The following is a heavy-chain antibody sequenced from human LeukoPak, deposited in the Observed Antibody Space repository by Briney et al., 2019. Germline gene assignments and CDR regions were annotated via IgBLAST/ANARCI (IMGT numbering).Heavy chain of an antibody. Sequence: GGSLRLSCAASGFTVSTNYMTWVRQAPGKGLEWVSVIYSGGTTYYADSVKGRFSFSRDNSKNTLYLQMNSLRAEDTAVYYCARYDYGRSGFDYWGQGTLVTVSS. CDR3: ARYDYGRSGFDY. CDR2: IYSGGTT. V-gene: IGHV3-66*01. J-gene: IGHJ4*02. CDR1: GFTVSTNY. D-gene: IGHD5-12*01.